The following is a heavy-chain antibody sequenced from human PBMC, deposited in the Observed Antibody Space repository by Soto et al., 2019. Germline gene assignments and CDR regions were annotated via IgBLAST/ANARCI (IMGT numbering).Heavy chain of an antibody. Sequence: EVQLVESGGGLVQPGGSMRLSWAASGFKFDDYAMHWVRQAPGKGLEWVSGISWKSGDINYADSVKGRFTISRDNAKNSLFLQMNNLSADDTALYYCVKEKVPTFLHAFDIWGQGTMVTVSS. V-gene: IGHV3-9*01. CDR1: GFKFDDYA. CDR2: ISWKSGDI. J-gene: IGHJ3*02. CDR3: VKEKVPTFLHAFDI. D-gene: IGHD3-16*01.